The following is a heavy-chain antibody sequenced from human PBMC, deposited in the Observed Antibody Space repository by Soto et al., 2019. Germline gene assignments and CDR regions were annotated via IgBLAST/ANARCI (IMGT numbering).Heavy chain of an antibody. Sequence: EVQLVESGGGLVQPGRSLRLSCVASGFTADDYAMHWVRQAPGKGLEWVSGISSNSDTIDYADSVKGRFTISRDNAKNSLFLQMNSLRHEDTALYYCAKDMKWGGMTTIHYFDSGGQGTLVTVSS. J-gene: IGHJ4*02. CDR1: GFTADDYA. CDR2: ISSNSDTI. V-gene: IGHV3-9*02. CDR3: AKDMKWGGMTTIHYFDS. D-gene: IGHD4-17*01.